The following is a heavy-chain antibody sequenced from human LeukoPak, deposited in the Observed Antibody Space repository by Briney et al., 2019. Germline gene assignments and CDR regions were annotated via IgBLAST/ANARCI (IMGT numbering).Heavy chain of an antibody. D-gene: IGHD2-15*01. CDR2: ISGSGGST. Sequence: GGSLRLSCAASGFTFSSYAMSWVRQAPGKGLEWVSAISGSGGSTYYADSVKGRFTISRDNAKNSLYLQMNSLRAEDTAVYYCAKDILYCSGGSCYPYEFDPWGQGTLVTVSS. CDR3: AKDILYCSGGSCYPYEFDP. CDR1: GFTFSSYA. V-gene: IGHV3-23*01. J-gene: IGHJ5*02.